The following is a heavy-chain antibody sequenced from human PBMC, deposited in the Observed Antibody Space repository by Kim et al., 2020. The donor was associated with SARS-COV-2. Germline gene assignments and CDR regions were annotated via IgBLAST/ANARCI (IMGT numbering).Heavy chain of an antibody. CDR3: ARVEDGYND. CDR2: ISSSGSTV. Sequence: GGSLRLSCAASGFTFTSYEMNWVRQAPGKGLEWVSYISSSGSTVYYADSVKGRFTISRDNAKNSLYLQMNSLSAEDTALYYCARVEDGYNDWGQGTLVTVSS. J-gene: IGHJ4*02. D-gene: IGHD5-12*01. V-gene: IGHV3-48*03. CDR1: GFTFTSYE.